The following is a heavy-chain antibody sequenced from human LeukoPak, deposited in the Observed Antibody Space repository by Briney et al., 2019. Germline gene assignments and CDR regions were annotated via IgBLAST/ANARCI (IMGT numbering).Heavy chain of an antibody. CDR1: GGSISSGSYY. J-gene: IGHJ4*02. CDR2: IYTSGST. V-gene: IGHV4-61*02. Sequence: PSQTLSLTCTVSGGSISSGSYYWSWIRQPAVKGLEWIGRIYTSGSTNYNPSLKSRVTISVDTSKNQFSLKLSSVTAADTAVYYCARDIAVAGTLDYWGQGTLVTVSS. D-gene: IGHD6-19*01. CDR3: ARDIAVAGTLDY.